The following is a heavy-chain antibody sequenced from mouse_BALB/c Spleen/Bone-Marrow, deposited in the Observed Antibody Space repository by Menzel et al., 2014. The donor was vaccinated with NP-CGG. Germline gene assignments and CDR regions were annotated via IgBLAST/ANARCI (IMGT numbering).Heavy chain of an antibody. CDR2: ISNGGGST. CDR3: ARHDGYRTWFAY. D-gene: IGHD2-3*01. J-gene: IGHJ3*01. CDR1: GFTSSDYY. V-gene: IGHV5-12*02. Sequence: EVKVVESGGGLVQPGGSLKLSCATSGFTSSDYYMYWVRQTPEKRLEWVAYISNGGGSTYYPDTVKGRFTISRDNAKNTLYLQMSRLKSEDTAMYYCARHDGYRTWFAYWGQGTLVTVSA.